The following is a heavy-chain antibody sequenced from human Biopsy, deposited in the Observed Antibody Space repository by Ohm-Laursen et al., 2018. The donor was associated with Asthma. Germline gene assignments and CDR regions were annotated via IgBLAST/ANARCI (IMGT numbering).Heavy chain of an antibody. CDR2: ISSLSRYK. J-gene: IGHJ4*01. V-gene: IGHV3-21*01. CDR1: GFAFNNSS. Sequence: GSLRLSCTASGFAFNNSSMTWVRQAPGKGLEWVSSISSLSRYKYYADALRGRVTVSRDNAKSSLHLQMSSLRAEDTAVYFCARDFTIGSGSPFHFWGPGTLVTVSS. CDR3: ARDFTIGSGSPFHF. D-gene: IGHD3-10*01.